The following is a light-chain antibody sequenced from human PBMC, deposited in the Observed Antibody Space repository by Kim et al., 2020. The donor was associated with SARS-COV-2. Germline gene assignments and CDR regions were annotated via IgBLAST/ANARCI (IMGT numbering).Light chain of an antibody. V-gene: IGKV3-20*01. CDR1: QSVSSTY. CDR3: HQYDNSPDT. CDR2: GTS. J-gene: IGKJ2*01. Sequence: LSPGERATLSCRASQSVSSTYLAWYQQKPGQAPRLLIQGTSLRATGIPDRFSGSGSGTDFTLTISRLEPEDFAVYYCHQYDNSPDTFGQGTKLEI.